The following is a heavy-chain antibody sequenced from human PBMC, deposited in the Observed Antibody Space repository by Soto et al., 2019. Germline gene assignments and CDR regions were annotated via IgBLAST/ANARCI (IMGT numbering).Heavy chain of an antibody. CDR1: GGSISNYY. V-gene: IGHV4-59*01. Sequence: SETLSLTCTVSGGSISNYYWSWIRQPPGKGLEWIGYIYYSGSTNYNPSLKSRVTISVDTSKNQFSLKLSSVTAADTAVYYCARGHRSLDYWGQGTLVTVSS. J-gene: IGHJ4*02. CDR3: ARGHRSLDY. CDR2: IYYSGST.